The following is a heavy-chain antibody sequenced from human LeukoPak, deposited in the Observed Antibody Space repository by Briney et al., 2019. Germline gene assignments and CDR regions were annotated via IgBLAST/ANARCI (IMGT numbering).Heavy chain of an antibody. V-gene: IGHV3-7*01. CDR3: ARETPDYPFDY. CDR1: GFTFSSYW. Sequence: GGSLRLSWAASGFTFSSYWMNWVRQAPGKGLEWVANIKQDGSEKYYVDSVKGRFTISRDNAKNSLYLQMNSLRAEDTAVYYCARETPDYPFDYWGQGTLVTVSS. D-gene: IGHD4-11*01. J-gene: IGHJ4*02. CDR2: IKQDGSEK.